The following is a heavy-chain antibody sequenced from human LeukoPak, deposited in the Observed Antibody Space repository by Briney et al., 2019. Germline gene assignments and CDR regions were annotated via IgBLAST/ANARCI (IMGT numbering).Heavy chain of an antibody. J-gene: IGHJ4*02. D-gene: IGHD3-22*01. CDR1: GYTFTGYY. CDR3: ARVPNSMLVVDITGGPGGPFDY. Sequence: ASVMVSCKASGYTFTGYYLHWVRQAPGQGLEWMGWINPKSGGTNYAQKFQGRVTVTRDTSIDTAYMELSRLRSDDTAVYYCARVPNSMLVVDITGGPGGPFDYWGQGTLVTVSS. V-gene: IGHV1-2*02. CDR2: INPKSGGT.